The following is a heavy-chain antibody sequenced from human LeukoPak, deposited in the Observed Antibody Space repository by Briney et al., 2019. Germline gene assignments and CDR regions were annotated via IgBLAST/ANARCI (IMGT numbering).Heavy chain of an antibody. V-gene: IGHV4-59*01. Sequence: SETLSLNCTVSGGSISSYYWSWIRQPPGKGLEWIGYIYYSGSTNYNPSLKSRVTISVETFKNQFSLKLSSGTPADTAVYYCARVHGSYKSRNWFDPWGQGTLVSVSS. CDR2: IYYSGST. D-gene: IGHD1-26*01. CDR1: GGSISSYY. J-gene: IGHJ5*02. CDR3: ARVHGSYKSRNWFDP.